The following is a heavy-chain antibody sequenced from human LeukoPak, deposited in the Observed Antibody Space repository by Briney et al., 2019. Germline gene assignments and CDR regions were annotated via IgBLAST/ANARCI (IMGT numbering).Heavy chain of an antibody. CDR3: AREQPDGSGSVDY. CDR2: INPNSGGT. J-gene: IGHJ4*02. CDR1: GYTFTGYY. Sequence: ASVKVSCKASGYTFTGYYMHWVRQAPGQGLEWMGWINPNSGGTNYAQKFQGRVTMTRDTSISTAYMELSRLRSDDTAVYYCAREQPDGSGSVDYWGQGTLVTVSS. D-gene: IGHD3-10*01. V-gene: IGHV1-2*02.